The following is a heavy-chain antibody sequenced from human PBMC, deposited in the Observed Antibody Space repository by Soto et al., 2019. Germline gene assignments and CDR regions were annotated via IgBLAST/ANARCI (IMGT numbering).Heavy chain of an antibody. CDR2: ISAYNGNT. D-gene: IGHD3-22*01. CDR3: ARDLYYYDSSGYYHNNWFDP. J-gene: IGHJ5*02. V-gene: IGHV1-18*01. Sequence: QVQLVQSGAEVKKPGASVKVSCKASGYTFTSYGISWVRQAPGQGLEWMGWISAYNGNTNYAQKLQGRVTMTTDTSTSRASMELRSLRSDDTAVYYCARDLYYYDSSGYYHNNWFDPWGQGTLVTVSS. CDR1: GYTFTSYG.